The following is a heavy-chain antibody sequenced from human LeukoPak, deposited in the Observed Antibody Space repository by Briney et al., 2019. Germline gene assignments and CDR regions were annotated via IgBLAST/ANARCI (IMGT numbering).Heavy chain of an antibody. D-gene: IGHD3-9*01. CDR1: GFTFSSYA. V-gene: IGHV3-23*01. CDR3: TTGYPSFDY. Sequence: PGGSLRLSCAASGFTFSSYAMSWVRQAPGKGLEWVSTNADSVKGRFTISRDNSKNTLYLQMNSLRAEDTAVYFCTTGYPSFDYWGQGTLVTVSS. J-gene: IGHJ4*02.